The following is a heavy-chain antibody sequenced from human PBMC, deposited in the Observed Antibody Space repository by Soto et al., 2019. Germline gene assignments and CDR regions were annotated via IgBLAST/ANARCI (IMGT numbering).Heavy chain of an antibody. J-gene: IGHJ5*02. CDR1: GFSLSTSGVG. CDR2: IYWDDDK. V-gene: IGHV2-5*02. CDR3: AHRLRVTYYYDSSGYSNWFDP. D-gene: IGHD3-22*01. Sequence: SGPTLVNPTQTLTLTCTFSGFSLSTSGVGVGWIRQPPGKALEWLALIYWDDDKRYSPSLKSRLTITKDTSKNQVVLTMTNMGPVDTATYYCAHRLRVTYYYDSSGYSNWFDPWGQGTLVTVSS.